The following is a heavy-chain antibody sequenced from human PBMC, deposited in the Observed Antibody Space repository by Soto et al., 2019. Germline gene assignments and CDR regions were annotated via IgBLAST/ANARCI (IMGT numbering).Heavy chain of an antibody. CDR3: ARRPDYYDSSDLYYYGMDV. CDR2: INPSGGST. Sequence: GPSVKVSCKASGYTFTSYYMHWVRQAPGQGLEWMGIINPSGGSTSYAQKFQGRVTMTRDTSTSTVYMELSSLRSEDTAVYYCARRPDYYDSSDLYYYGMDVWGQGTTVTVSS. V-gene: IGHV1-46*01. CDR1: GYTFTSYY. D-gene: IGHD3-22*01. J-gene: IGHJ6*02.